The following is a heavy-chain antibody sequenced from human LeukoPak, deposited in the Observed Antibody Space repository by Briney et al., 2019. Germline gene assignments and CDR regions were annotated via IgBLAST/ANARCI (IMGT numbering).Heavy chain of an antibody. J-gene: IGHJ6*04. D-gene: IGHD3-10*02. CDR1: GFTFSSYE. V-gene: IGHV3-48*03. CDR3: AELGITMIGAV. CDR2: ISSSGSTI. Sequence: GGSLRLSCAASGFTFSSYEMNWVRQAPGRGLEWVSYISSSGSTIYYADSVKGRFTISRDNAKNSLYLQMNSLRAEDTAVYYCAELGITMIGAVWGKGTTVTISS.